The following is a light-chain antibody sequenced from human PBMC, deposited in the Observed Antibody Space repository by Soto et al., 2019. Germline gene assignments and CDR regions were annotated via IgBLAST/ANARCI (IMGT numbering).Light chain of an antibody. Sequence: QSALTQPASVSGSPGQSITISCTGTSSDVGGYNYVSWYQQHPGKAPKLMIYEVSNRPSGVSNRFSGSKSGTTASLTISGLQGEDEADYYCRSYTRGSTRVFGGGTKLTVL. CDR1: SSDVGGYNY. J-gene: IGLJ3*02. CDR3: RSYTRGSTRV. CDR2: EVS. V-gene: IGLV2-14*01.